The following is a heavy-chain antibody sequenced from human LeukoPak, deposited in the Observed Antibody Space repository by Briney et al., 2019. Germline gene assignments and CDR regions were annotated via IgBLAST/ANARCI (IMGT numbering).Heavy chain of an antibody. Sequence: GSLRLSCAASGFTFSSIWMSWVRQAPGKGLEWVANIKEDGSEKNYVDSVKGRFTISRDNAKNSLYLQMNSLRAEDTAVYYCVREGSSWGYYFDYWGQGTLVTVSS. CDR3: VREGSSWGYYFDY. J-gene: IGHJ4*02. CDR2: IKEDGSEK. D-gene: IGHD6-13*01. V-gene: IGHV3-7*04. CDR1: GFTFSSIW.